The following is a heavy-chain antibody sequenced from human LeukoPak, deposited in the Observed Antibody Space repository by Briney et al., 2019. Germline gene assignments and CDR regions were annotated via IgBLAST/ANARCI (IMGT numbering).Heavy chain of an antibody. D-gene: IGHD6-13*01. CDR3: AKWGGRATDSNTWYGPLDH. Sequence: GGSLRLSCAASGFTFSSYSMTWVRQAPGQGLEWVSSISGSGDTTYHADSVKGRFTISRDNSKNTLYLLMNNLRVEDTAVYYCAKWGGRATDSNTWYGPLDHWGRGTLATVSP. V-gene: IGHV3-23*01. CDR2: ISGSGDTT. CDR1: GFTFSSYS. J-gene: IGHJ4*02.